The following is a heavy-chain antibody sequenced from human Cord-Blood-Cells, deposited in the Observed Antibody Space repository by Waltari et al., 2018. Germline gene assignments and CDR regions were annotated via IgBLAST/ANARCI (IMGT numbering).Heavy chain of an antibody. D-gene: IGHD1-26*01. J-gene: IGHJ6*02. CDR2: IIPIFGTA. Sequence: QVQLVQSGAEVKKPESSVKVSCKASGGTFSSYATSWLRQDPGQGLEWMGGIIPIFGTANYAQKFQGRVTITADESTSTAYMELSSLRSEDTAVYYCARDWWGGSYYYGMDVWGQGTTVTVSS. CDR1: GGTFSSYA. V-gene: IGHV1-69*01. CDR3: ARDWWGGSYYYGMDV.